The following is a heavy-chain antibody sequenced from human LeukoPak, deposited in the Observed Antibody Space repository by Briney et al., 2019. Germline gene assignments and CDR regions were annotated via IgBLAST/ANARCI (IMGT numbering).Heavy chain of an antibody. CDR1: GYTFTIYA. D-gene: IGHD5-24*01. CDR2: ITPSGGT. V-gene: IGHV1-2*02. J-gene: IGHJ4*02. CDR3: ARDRYGDGFAHLDY. Sequence: ASVTVSFKGSGYTFTIYAIHWVRQAPGPGLEWMGWITPSGGTNYPQKFQGRVAITWDTSITTAYMDLSRLTSDDTAVYYCARDRYGDGFAHLDYWGQGALGTVS.